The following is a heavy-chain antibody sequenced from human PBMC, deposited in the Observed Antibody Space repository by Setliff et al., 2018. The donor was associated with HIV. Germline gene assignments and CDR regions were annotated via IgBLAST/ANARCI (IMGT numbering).Heavy chain of an antibody. CDR3: ATGKLSGSGSPIYNWFDP. CDR2: IIPIFGTA. V-gene: IGHV1-69*13. D-gene: IGHD3-10*01. CDR1: GGTFSSYA. J-gene: IGHJ5*02. Sequence: SVKVSCKASGGTFSSYAISWVRQAPGQGLEWIGGIIPIFGTANYAQKFQGRVTITADESTSTAYMELSSLRSEDTAVYYCATGKLSGSGSPIYNWFDPWGQGTLVTVSS.